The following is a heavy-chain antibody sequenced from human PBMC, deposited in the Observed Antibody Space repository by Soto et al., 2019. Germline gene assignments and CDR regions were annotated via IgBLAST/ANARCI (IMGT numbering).Heavy chain of an antibody. D-gene: IGHD6-19*01. CDR2: IIPILGIA. V-gene: IGHV1-69*02. CDR1: GGTFSSYT. J-gene: IGHJ6*03. CDR3: ARSGSSGWYFSTMDV. Sequence: SVKVSCKASGGTFSSYTISWVRQAPGQGLEWMGRIIPILGIANYAQKLPVRVTITADKSTSTAYMELSSLRSEDTAVYYCARSGSSGWYFSTMDVWGKGTTVTVSS.